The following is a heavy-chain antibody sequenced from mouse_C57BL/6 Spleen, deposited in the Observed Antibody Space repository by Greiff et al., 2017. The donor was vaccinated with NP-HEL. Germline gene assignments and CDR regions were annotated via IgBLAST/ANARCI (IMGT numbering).Heavy chain of an antibody. CDR1: GYTFTSYT. V-gene: IGHV1-4*01. J-gene: IGHJ4*01. Sequence: VQLQQSGAELARPGASVKMSCKASGYTFTSYTMHWVKQRPGQGLEWIGYINPSSGYTKYNQKFKDKATLTADKSSSTAYMQLSSLTSEDSAVYYCARGGDLLWSFYYAMDYWGQGTSVTVSS. CDR3: ARGGDLLWSFYYAMDY. D-gene: IGHD2-1*01. CDR2: INPSSGYT.